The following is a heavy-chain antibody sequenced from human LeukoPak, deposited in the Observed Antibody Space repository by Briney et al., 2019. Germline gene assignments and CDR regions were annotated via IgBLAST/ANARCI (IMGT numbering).Heavy chain of an antibody. CDR3: ARVFDSGSQAYFYYMDV. J-gene: IGHJ6*03. CDR2: IYYSGST. D-gene: IGHD3-10*01. CDR1: GGSISSYY. Sequence: SETLSLTCTVSGGSISSYYWSWIRQPPGKGLEWIGYIYYSGSTNYNPSLKSRVTISVDTSKNQFSLKLSSVTAADTAVYYCARVFDSGSQAYFYYMDVWGKGTTVTVSS. V-gene: IGHV4-59*01.